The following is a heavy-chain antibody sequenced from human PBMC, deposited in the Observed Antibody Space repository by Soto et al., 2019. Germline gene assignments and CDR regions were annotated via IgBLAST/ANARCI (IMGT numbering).Heavy chain of an antibody. CDR1: GYSFTSYW. CDR2: IYPGDSDT. D-gene: IGHD3-3*01. J-gene: IGHJ3*02. Sequence: GESLKISCKGSGYSFTSYWIGWVRQMPGKGLEWMGIIYPGDSDTRYSPSFQGQVTISADKSISTAYLQWSSLKASDTAMYYCARPEFGFWSGYYGGENAFDIWGQGTMVTVSS. CDR3: ARPEFGFWSGYYGGENAFDI. V-gene: IGHV5-51*01.